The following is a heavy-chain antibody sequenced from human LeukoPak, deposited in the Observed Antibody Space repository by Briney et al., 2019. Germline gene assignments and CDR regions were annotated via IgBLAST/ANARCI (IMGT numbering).Heavy chain of an antibody. Sequence: SETLSLTCTVSGGSISSYYWSWIRQPPGKGLEWIGYIYYSGSTNYNPSLKSRVTISVDTSKNQFSLKLSSVTAADTAVYYCARVGTYYYYYMDVWGKGTTVTVSS. CDR2: IYYSGST. CDR1: GGSISSYY. CDR3: ARVGTYYYYYMDV. D-gene: IGHD1-1*01. V-gene: IGHV4-59*01. J-gene: IGHJ6*03.